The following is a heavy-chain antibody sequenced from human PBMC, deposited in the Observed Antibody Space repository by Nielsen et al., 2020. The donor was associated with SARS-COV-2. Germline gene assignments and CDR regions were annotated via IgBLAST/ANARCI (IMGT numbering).Heavy chain of an antibody. J-gene: IGHJ4*02. CDR2: IYYSGST. D-gene: IGHD3-22*01. CDR3: ARGGRIYDRTGYVGPVFDY. CDR1: GGSISSYY. Sequence: SETLSLTCTVSGGSISSYYWSWTRQPPGKGLEWIGYIYYSGSTNYNPSLKSRVTISVDTSENQFSLKLTSLTAADTAVYYCARGGRIYDRTGYVGPVFDYWGQGALVTVSS. V-gene: IGHV4-59*01.